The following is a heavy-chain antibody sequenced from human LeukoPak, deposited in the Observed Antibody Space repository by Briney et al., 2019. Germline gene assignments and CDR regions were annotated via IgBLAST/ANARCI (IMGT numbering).Heavy chain of an antibody. CDR3: ARAVYVNYYGSGSYWNY. CDR2: INHSGST. V-gene: IGHV4-34*01. D-gene: IGHD3-10*01. J-gene: IGHJ4*02. CDR1: GGSFSGYY. Sequence: SETLSLTCAVYGGSFSGYYWGWIRQPPGKGLEWIGEINHSGSTNYNPSLKNRVTISVGTSKNQFSLKLSSVTAADTAVYYCARAVYVNYYGSGSYWNYWGQGTLVTVSS.